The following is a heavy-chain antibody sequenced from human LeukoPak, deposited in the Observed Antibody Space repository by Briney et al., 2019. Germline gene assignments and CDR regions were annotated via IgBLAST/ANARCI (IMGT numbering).Heavy chain of an antibody. Sequence: GGSLRLSCAASGFTFSSYWMHWVRQAPGKGLEWVSSISGDSNYIYYADSVKDRFTISRDNAKNSLFLQMNSLRAEDTAVYYCARMTINGNYPPDYWGQGTLVTVSS. D-gene: IGHD5-24*01. CDR1: GFTFSSYW. J-gene: IGHJ4*02. CDR3: ARMTINGNYPPDY. CDR2: ISGDSNYI. V-gene: IGHV3-21*01.